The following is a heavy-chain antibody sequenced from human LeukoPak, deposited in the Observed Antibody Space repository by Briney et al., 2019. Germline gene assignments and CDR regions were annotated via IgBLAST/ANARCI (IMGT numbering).Heavy chain of an antibody. CDR3: TRGTDYGSATNYFDS. V-gene: IGHV3-43*01. Sequence: PGGSLRLSCAASGFTFDDYAMHWVRQAPGKGLEWVALISWEGHTTYYADSVRGRFTISRDNSKNSLYLQMNSLRTEDTAFYYCTRGTDYGSATNYFDSWGQGTLVSVSS. CDR1: GFTFDDYA. D-gene: IGHD3-10*01. CDR2: ISWEGHTT. J-gene: IGHJ4*02.